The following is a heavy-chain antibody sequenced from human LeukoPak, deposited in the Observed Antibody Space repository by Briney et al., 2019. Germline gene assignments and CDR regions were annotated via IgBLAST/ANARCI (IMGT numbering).Heavy chain of an antibody. CDR3: ARGRYDILTGVVWFDP. CDR2: MNPNSGNT. Sequence: ASVNVSCKASGYTFTSYDINWVRQATGQGLEWMGWMNPNSGNTGYAQKFQGRVTMTRNTSISTAYMELSSLRSEDTAVYYCARGRYDILTGVVWFDPWGQGTLVTVSS. V-gene: IGHV1-8*01. CDR1: GYTFTSYD. J-gene: IGHJ5*02. D-gene: IGHD3-9*01.